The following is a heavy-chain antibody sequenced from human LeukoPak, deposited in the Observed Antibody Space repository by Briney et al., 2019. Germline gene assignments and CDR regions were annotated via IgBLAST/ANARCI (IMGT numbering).Heavy chain of an antibody. J-gene: IGHJ4*02. V-gene: IGHV3-74*01. CDR2: IRSDGSDT. CDR3: AKDRDGSGSYYHY. CDR1: GFTFSSYW. D-gene: IGHD3-10*01. Sequence: GGSLRLSCAASGFTFSSYWMHWVRQAPGEGLVWVSRIRSDGSDTRYAESVKGRFTISRDNAKNTLYLQMNSLRAEDTAVYYCAKDRDGSGSYYHYWGQGTLVTVSS.